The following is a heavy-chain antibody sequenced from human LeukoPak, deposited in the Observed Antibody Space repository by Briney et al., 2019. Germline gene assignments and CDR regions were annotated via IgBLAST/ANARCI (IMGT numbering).Heavy chain of an antibody. CDR2: MNPNSGNT. D-gene: IGHD6-13*01. CDR3: ASSGIAAAGRDYYYYGMDV. V-gene: IGHV1-8*01. CDR1: VYTFTSYD. J-gene: IGHJ6*02. Sequence: ASVKVSCKASVYTFTSYDINWVRQATGQGLEWMGWMNPNSGNTGYAQKFQGRVTMTRNPSISTAYMELSSLRSEDTAVYYCASSGIAAAGRDYYYYGMDVWGQGTTVTVSS.